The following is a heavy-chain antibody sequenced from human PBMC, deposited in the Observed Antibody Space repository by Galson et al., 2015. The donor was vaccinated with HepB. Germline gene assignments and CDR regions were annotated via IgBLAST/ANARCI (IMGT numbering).Heavy chain of an antibody. CDR2: IRSKAYGGTT. CDR1: GFTFGDYA. D-gene: IGHD3-9*01. J-gene: IGHJ4*02. V-gene: IGHV3-49*03. Sequence: SLRLSCAASGFTFGDYAMSWFRQAPGKGLEWVGFIRSKAYGGTTEYAASVKGRFTISRDDSKSIAYLQMNSLKTEDTAVYYCTTTHNYVLTGHFDYRGQGTLVTVSS. CDR3: TTTHNYVLTGHFDY.